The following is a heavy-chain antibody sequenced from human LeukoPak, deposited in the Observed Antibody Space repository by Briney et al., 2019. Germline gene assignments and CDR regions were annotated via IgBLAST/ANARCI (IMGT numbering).Heavy chain of an antibody. CDR3: ARDLYYYGSGSYRRRDAFDI. Sequence: SETLSLTCTVSGGSISSSSYYWGWICPPPGKGLEWIGSIYYSGSTYYNPSLKSRVTISVDTSKNQFSLKLSSVTAADTAVYYCARDLYYYGSGSYRRRDAFDIWGQGTMVTVSS. CDR2: IYYSGST. J-gene: IGHJ3*02. CDR1: GGSISSSSYY. V-gene: IGHV4-39*07. D-gene: IGHD3-10*01.